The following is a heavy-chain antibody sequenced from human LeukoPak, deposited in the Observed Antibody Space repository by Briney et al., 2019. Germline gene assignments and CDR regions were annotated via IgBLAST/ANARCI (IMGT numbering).Heavy chain of an antibody. V-gene: IGHV1-2*02. J-gene: IGHJ6*02. CDR3: ARTVHATTYYYYGMDV. D-gene: IGHD2-8*01. Sequence: ASVKVSCKASGYTFTGYYMHWVRQAPGQGLEWMGWINPNSGGTNYAQKFQGRVTMTRDTSISTAYMELSGLRSDDTAVYYCARTVHATTYYYYGMDVWGQGTTVTVSS. CDR2: INPNSGGT. CDR1: GYTFTGYY.